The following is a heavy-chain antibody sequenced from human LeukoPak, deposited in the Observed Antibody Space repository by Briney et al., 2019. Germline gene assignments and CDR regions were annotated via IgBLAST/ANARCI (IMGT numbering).Heavy chain of an antibody. D-gene: IGHD1-26*01. J-gene: IGHJ4*02. CDR1: GFTFSSYW. CDR2: IKQDGSEK. CDR3: ARKGIVGATKEGYYFDY. Sequence: GGSLRLSCAASGFTFSSYWMSWVRQAPGKGLEWVANIKQDGSEKSYVGSVKGRFTISRDNAKNSLYLQMNSLRAEDTAVYYCARKGIVGATKEGYYFDYWGQGTLVTVSS. V-gene: IGHV3-7*01.